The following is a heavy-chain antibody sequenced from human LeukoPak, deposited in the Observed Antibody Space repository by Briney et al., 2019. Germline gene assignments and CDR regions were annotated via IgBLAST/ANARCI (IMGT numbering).Heavy chain of an antibody. V-gene: IGHV4-34*01. J-gene: IGHJ4*02. CDR2: INHSGST. Sequence: GSLRLSCSASGFSLSDYGMSWIRQPPGKGLEWIGEINHSGSTNYNPSLKSRVTISVDTSKNQFSLKLSSVTAADTAVYYCASDVSSGYFDYWGQGTLVTVSS. CDR1: GFSLSDYG. CDR3: ASDVSSGYFDY. D-gene: IGHD3-10*01.